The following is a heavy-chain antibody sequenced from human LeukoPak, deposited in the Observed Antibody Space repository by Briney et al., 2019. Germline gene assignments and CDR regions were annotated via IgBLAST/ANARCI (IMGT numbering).Heavy chain of an antibody. CDR2: INHSGST. D-gene: IGHD5-18*01. CDR3: ARGRIQLWCNRYYYYYGMDV. J-gene: IGHJ6*02. CDR1: GGSFSGYY. V-gene: IGHV4-34*01. Sequence: SETLSLTCAVYGGSFSGYYWSWIRQPPGKGLEWIGEINHSGSTNYNPSLKSRVTISVDTSKNQFSLKLSSVTAADTAVYYCARGRIQLWCNRYYYYYGMDVWGQGTAVTVSS.